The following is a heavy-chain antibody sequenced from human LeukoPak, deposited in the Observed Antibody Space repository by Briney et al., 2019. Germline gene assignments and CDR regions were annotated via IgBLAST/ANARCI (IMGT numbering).Heavy chain of an antibody. Sequence: GGSLRLSCAASGFTVSSNYMSWVRQAPGKGLEWVSVIYSGGSTYYADSVKGRFTISRDNSKNTLYLQMNSLRAEDTAVYYCARDRCSGGSCYSPDFDYWGQGTLVTVSS. V-gene: IGHV3-53*01. CDR1: GFTVSSNY. CDR2: IYSGGST. D-gene: IGHD2-15*01. CDR3: ARDRCSGGSCYSPDFDY. J-gene: IGHJ4*02.